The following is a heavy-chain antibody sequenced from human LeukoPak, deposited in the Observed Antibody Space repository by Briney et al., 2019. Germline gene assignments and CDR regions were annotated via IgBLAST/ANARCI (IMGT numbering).Heavy chain of an antibody. V-gene: IGHV3-73*01. CDR1: GFTFSGST. Sequence: GGSLRLSCAASGFTFSGSTVHWVRQASGRGLEWVGHIRPKANNYATAYAASVKGRFAISRDDSKNTAYLQLNSLKTEDTAVYYCSRHEALPGDYWGQGTLVTVSS. CDR3: SRHEALPGDY. CDR2: IRPKANNYAT. J-gene: IGHJ4*02. D-gene: IGHD2-21*02.